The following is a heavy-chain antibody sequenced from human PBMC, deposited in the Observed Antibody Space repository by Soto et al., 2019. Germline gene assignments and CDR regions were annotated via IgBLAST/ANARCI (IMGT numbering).Heavy chain of an antibody. CDR1: GGTFSSYA. D-gene: IGHD6-13*01. CDR2: IIPIFGTA. Sequence: SVKVSCKASGGTFSSYAISWVRQAPGQGLEWMGGIIPIFGTANYAQKFQGRVTITADKSTSTAYMELSSLRSEDTAVYYCAREAIAAAGFNWFDTWGQGTLVTVSS. V-gene: IGHV1-69*06. CDR3: AREAIAAAGFNWFDT. J-gene: IGHJ5*02.